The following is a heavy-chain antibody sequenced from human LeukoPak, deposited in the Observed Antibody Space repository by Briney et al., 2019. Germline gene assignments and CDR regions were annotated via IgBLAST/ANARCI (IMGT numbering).Heavy chain of an antibody. D-gene: IGHD6-19*01. CDR1: GFASSFFA. CDR3: AKPISGGLAVTADWFAP. Sequence: PGGSLRLSCEASGFASSFFAMSWLRQAPGGGLEWVSTINANSGTRSYAASVRGRFTISRDNSKNTLSLQLTTLRADDTAVYYRAKPISGGLAVTADWFAPWGQGTLVVVSS. CDR2: INANSGTR. V-gene: IGHV3-23*01. J-gene: IGHJ5*01.